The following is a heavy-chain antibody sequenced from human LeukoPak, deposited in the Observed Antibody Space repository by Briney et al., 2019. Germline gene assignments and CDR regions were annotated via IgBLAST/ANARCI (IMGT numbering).Heavy chain of an antibody. CDR2: INRDGREK. Sequence: GGPLSLFCAPSILPLSNYWMNWFRHAPGKGLEWVANINRDGREKNCVDSVKGRLTLSRDNAEHSLYLNKNSLGAEDTGVYYCATDRDSCRQQRFDYCGQGTLVTVSS. CDR1: ILPLSNYW. V-gene: IGHV3-7*01. J-gene: IGHJ4*02. CDR3: ATDRDSCRQQRFDY. D-gene: IGHD2-2*01.